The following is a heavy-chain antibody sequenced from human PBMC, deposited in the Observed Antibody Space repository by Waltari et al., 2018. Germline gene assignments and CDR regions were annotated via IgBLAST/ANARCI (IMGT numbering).Heavy chain of an antibody. V-gene: IGHV3-48*03. CDR3: ARSPHDYGGNYFDY. D-gene: IGHD4-17*01. Sequence: EVQLVESGGGLVQPGGSLRLSCAASGFTFSSYEMNWVRQAPGKGLEWFSYISSSGSTIYYADSVKGRFTISRDNAKNSLYLQMNSLRAEDTAVYYCARSPHDYGGNYFDYWGQGTLVTVSS. J-gene: IGHJ4*02. CDR2: ISSSGSTI. CDR1: GFTFSSYE.